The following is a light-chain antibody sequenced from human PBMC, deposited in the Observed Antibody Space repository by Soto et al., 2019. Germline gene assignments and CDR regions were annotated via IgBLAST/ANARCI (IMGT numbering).Light chain of an antibody. CDR1: QSIKY. Sequence: IQMTQSPSSLSASVGDRVTITCRASQSIKYLNWYQQIPGKAPKLLISAVYILQSGVPSRFSGSGTGTDFSLTINTLQREDFATYYCQQSDRAPLTFGGGTKAEIK. V-gene: IGKV1-39*01. CDR3: QQSDRAPLT. J-gene: IGKJ4*01. CDR2: AVY.